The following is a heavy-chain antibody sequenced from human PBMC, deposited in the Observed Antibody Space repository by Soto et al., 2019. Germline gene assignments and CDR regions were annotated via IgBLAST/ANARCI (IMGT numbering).Heavy chain of an antibody. CDR1: GFTFDDYA. V-gene: IGHV3-9*01. J-gene: IGHJ6*04. CDR2: ISWNSGSI. D-gene: IGHD6-13*01. Sequence: EVQLVESGGGLVQPGRSLRLSCAASGFTFDDYAMHWVRQAPGKGLEWVSGISWNSGSIGYADSVKGRFTISRDNAKNSLYLQMNSLRAEDTALYYCAKGDSGSFYYGMDVWGEGTTVTVSS. CDR3: AKGDSGSFYYGMDV.